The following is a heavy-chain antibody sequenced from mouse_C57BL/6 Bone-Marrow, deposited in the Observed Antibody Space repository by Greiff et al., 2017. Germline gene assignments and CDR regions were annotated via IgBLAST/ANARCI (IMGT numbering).Heavy chain of an antibody. J-gene: IGHJ2*01. CDR1: GYTFTSYD. CDR3: ARSITTVVATDYFDY. Sequence: LKQSGPEPLKPGASVKLSCKASGYTFTSYDINWVKQRPGQGLEWIGWIYPRDGSTKYNEKFKGKATLTVDTSSSTAYMGLHSLTSEDSAVYFCARSITTVVATDYFDYWGQGTTLTVSS. CDR2: IYPRDGST. D-gene: IGHD1-1*01. V-gene: IGHV1-85*01.